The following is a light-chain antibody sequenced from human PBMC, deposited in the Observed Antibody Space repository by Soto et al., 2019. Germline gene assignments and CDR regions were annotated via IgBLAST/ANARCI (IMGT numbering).Light chain of an antibody. V-gene: IGKV3-15*01. J-gene: IGKJ2*01. CDR3: QQYNNWPYT. Sequence: EIVMTQSPATLSVSPGERATLSCRASQSVSSNLAWYQQQPGQAPRLLIYGASTRATGIPARFSGSGSGTEFTLTSSSLQSEYVAVYYWQQYNNWPYTFGQGTKLEIK. CDR2: GAS. CDR1: QSVSSN.